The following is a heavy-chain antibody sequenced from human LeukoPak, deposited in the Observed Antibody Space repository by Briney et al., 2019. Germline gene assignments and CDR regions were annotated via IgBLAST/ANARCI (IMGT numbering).Heavy chain of an antibody. CDR1: GGSFSGYY. J-gene: IGHJ4*02. D-gene: IGHD5-18*01. V-gene: IGHV3-23*01. CDR3: AKERGGYFYGQFDY. CDR2: ISGSGGST. Sequence: PSETLSLTCAVYGGSFSGYYWSWVRQAPGKGLEWVSGISGSGGSTYYADSVKGRFTISRDNSKDTLYLQMNSLRAEDTAVYYCAKERGGYFYGQFDYWGQGTLVTVSS.